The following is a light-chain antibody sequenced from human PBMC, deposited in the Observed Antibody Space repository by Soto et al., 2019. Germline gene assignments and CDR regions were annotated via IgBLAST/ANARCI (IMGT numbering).Light chain of an antibody. CDR2: AAS. J-gene: IGKJ3*01. Sequence: DIQMTQSPSSLSAFLGDRVTITCRASQGISDYLVWYQQKPGKVPKLLIYAASTLQSGVPPRFSGTGSGTDFTLTISSLQPEDFATYYCQNYYSAPFTFGHGTKVDIK. V-gene: IGKV1-27*01. CDR1: QGISDY. CDR3: QNYYSAPFT.